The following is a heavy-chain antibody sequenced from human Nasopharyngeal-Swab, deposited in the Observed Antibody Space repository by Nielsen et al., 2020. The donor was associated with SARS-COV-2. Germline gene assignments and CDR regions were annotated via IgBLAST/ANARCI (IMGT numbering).Heavy chain of an antibody. CDR1: GASISNHY. V-gene: IGHV4-4*09. J-gene: IGHJ4*02. Sequence: SETLSLTCTVSGASISNHYWNWLRLPPGKGLEWIAFIYNTGRTFYNPSLQSRVTISSDTSKNQFSLKLTSVTAADMGVYFCAGGSGYRFDFWGQGALVTVSS. CDR3: AGGSGYRFDF. D-gene: IGHD3-22*01. CDR2: IYNTGRT.